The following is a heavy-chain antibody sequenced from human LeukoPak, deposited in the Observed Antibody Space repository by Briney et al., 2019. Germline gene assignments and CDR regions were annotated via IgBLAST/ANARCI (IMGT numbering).Heavy chain of an antibody. Sequence: PGGSLRLSCAASGFTFSTYWMTWVRQAPGEGLEWVANINQDGSEKYYVDSVRGRFTISRDNAKNSLYLQMNSLRAEDTAVYYCVRALRVVDYWGQGTLVTVSS. V-gene: IGHV3-7*01. CDR3: VRALRVVDY. CDR2: INQDGSEK. CDR1: GFTFSTYW. D-gene: IGHD5-12*01. J-gene: IGHJ4*02.